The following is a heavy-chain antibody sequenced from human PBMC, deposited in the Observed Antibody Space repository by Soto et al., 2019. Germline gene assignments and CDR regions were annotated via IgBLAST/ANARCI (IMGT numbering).Heavy chain of an antibody. V-gene: IGHV3-23*01. Sequence: LRLSCAASGFTFSSYAMSWVRQAPGKGLEWVSAISGSGGSTYYADSVKGRFTISRDNSKNTLYLEMNSLRAEDTAVYYCAKALGYSGSYFSDYWGQGTLVTVSS. CDR2: ISGSGGST. CDR3: AKALGYSGSYFSDY. CDR1: GFTFSSYA. D-gene: IGHD1-26*01. J-gene: IGHJ4*02.